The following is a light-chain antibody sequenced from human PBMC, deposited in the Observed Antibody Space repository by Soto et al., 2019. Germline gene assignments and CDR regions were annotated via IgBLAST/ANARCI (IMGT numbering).Light chain of an antibody. CDR3: QSFDRSLSGWV. CDR1: SSNIGAGYD. CDR2: SDN. J-gene: IGLJ3*02. V-gene: IGLV1-40*01. Sequence: QSVLTQPPSVSEAPGQRVTISCTGSSSNIGAGYDVHWYQQLPGTAPKLFIYSDNSRPSGVPDRFSGSKSGTSASLAITGLQAEDEADDYCQSFDRSLSGWVFGGGTKLTVL.